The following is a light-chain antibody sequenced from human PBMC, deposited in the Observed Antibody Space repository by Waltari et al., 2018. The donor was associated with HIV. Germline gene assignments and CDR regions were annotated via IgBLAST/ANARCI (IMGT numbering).Light chain of an antibody. CDR2: GAS. CDR1: QGINNN. J-gene: IGKJ2*01. Sequence: EIVMTQSPATLSVSPGERATLSCRASQGINNNLAWYQQKPGQAPRLLIYGASTRATGIPARFSGSGSATEFARTISSLQSGDFAVYFCQQYKNWPYTFGQGTKLEIK. CDR3: QQYKNWPYT. V-gene: IGKV3-15*01.